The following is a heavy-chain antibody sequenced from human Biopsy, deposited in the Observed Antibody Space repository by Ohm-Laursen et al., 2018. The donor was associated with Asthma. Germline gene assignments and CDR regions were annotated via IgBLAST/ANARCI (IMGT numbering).Heavy chain of an antibody. D-gene: IGHD6-19*01. CDR1: GASIKTDDHY. CDR2: IHYSGST. J-gene: IGHJ5*02. CDR3: ARASVAASSNWFDP. Sequence: TLSLTCTVSGASIKTDDHYWSWLRQPPGKGLEWFGFIHYSGSTSYNPSLKGGVTISVDTSKNQFSLELSSVTAADTAVYYCARASVAASSNWFDPWGQGTLVTVSS. V-gene: IGHV4-30-4*01.